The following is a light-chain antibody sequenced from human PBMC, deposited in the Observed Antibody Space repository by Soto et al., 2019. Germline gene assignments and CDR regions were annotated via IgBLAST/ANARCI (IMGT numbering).Light chain of an antibody. J-gene: IGKJ1*01. V-gene: IGKV1-5*03. CDR1: QSISTL. Sequence: IQMTQSPSTLSASVGDSVTITCRASQSISTLTAWYQQKPGKAPRLLLYESSVLESGVPSRFSGDGSGTDFTITISGLQPDDSAIYYCQQYHTDWTFGEGTKVEVK. CDR3: QQYHTDWT. CDR2: ESS.